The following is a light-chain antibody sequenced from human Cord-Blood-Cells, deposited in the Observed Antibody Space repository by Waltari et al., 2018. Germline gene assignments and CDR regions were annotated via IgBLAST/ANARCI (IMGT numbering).Light chain of an antibody. V-gene: IGKV1-39*01. CDR1: QSISSY. CDR3: QQSYSTPLT. CDR2: AAS. Sequence: IQMTQSPSSLTASVRDRVTITLRASQSISSYLNGYQQKPGKAPQLLIYAASSLQSGVPSRFSGSGSGTDFTLTISSLQPEDFATYYCQQSYSTPLTFGGGTKVETK. J-gene: IGKJ4*01.